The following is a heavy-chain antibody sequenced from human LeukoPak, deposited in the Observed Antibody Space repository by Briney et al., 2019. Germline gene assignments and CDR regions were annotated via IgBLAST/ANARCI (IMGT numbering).Heavy chain of an antibody. CDR2: IKQDGSEK. D-gene: IGHD2-21*01. J-gene: IGHJ4*02. CDR1: GGSVSSTSYY. V-gene: IGHV3-7*01. Sequence: ETLSLTCTVSGGSVSSTSYYWGWLRQAPGKGLEWVANIKQDGSEKYYVDSVKGRSTISRDNAKNSLYLQMNSLRAEDTAVYYCARGVGGADYWGQGTLVTVSS. CDR3: ARGVGGADY.